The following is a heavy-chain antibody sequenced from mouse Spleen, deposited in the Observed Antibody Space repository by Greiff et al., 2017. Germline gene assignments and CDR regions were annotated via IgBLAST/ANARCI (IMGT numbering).Heavy chain of an antibody. J-gene: IGHJ2*01. CDR2: INPYNDDT. CDR1: GYTFTTYP. D-gene: IGHD2-2*01. CDR3: ARRTGYDYFDV. Sequence: VQLQQSGAELVKPGASVKISCKASGYTFTTYPIEWMKQNHGKSLEWIGNINPYNDDTKYNEKFKGKATLTVEKSSSTVYLELTRLTSDDFAVYSCARRTGYDYFDVWGPGTTLTVSS. V-gene: IGHV1-47*01.